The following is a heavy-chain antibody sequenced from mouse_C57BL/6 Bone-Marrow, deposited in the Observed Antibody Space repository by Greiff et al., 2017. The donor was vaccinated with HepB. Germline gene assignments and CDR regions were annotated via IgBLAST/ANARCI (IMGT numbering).Heavy chain of an antibody. V-gene: IGHV5-17*01. CDR2: ISSGSSTI. Sequence: EVKLMESGGGLVKPGGSLKLSCAASGFTFSDYGMHWVRQSPEKGLEWVAYISSGSSTIYYADTVKGRFTISRDNAKNTLFLQMTSLRSEDTAMYYCARTIYYDYVWFAYWGQGTLVTVSA. D-gene: IGHD2-4*01. CDR1: GFTFSDYG. J-gene: IGHJ3*01. CDR3: ARTIYYDYVWFAY.